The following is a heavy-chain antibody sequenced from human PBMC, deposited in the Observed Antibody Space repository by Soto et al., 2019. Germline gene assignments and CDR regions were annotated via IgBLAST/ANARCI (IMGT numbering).Heavy chain of an antibody. Sequence: GSLRLSCAASGFTFSSYAVSWVRQAPGKGPEWISSISGSGSTIYYADSVKGRFTISRDNSKNTLYLQMSSLRAEDTAVYYCAKVFYYYDSSGYYYFDYWGQGTLVTVSS. V-gene: IGHV3-23*01. J-gene: IGHJ4*02. CDR1: GFTFSSYA. CDR3: AKVFYYYDSSGYYYFDY. D-gene: IGHD3-22*01. CDR2: ISGSGSTI.